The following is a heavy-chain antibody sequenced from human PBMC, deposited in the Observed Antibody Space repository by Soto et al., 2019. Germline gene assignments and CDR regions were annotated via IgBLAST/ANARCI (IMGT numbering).Heavy chain of an antibody. V-gene: IGHV4-34*01. Sequence: KPSETLSLTCAVYGGSFSGYYWTWIRQPPGTGLEWIGEINHSGSTNYNPSLKSRVTISVDTSKNQFSPKLTSVTAADTAVYYCARDKITGLFDYWGQGTLVTVSS. CDR3: ARDKITGLFDY. J-gene: IGHJ4*02. D-gene: IGHD2-8*02. CDR1: GGSFSGYY. CDR2: INHSGST.